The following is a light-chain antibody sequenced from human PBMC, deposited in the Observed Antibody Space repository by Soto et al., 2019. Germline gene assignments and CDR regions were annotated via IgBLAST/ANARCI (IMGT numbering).Light chain of an antibody. CDR1: SSNIGSNT. J-gene: IGLJ3*02. CDR3: AAWDDSLNGPV. Sequence: QSVLTQPPSVSGTPGQRVTISCSGSSSNIGSNTVSWYQQLPGTAPKLLIYSNDQRPSGVPDRFSDSKSGISDSLVISGLQSEDEADYYCAAWDDSLNGPVFGGGTQLTVL. CDR2: SND. V-gene: IGLV1-44*01.